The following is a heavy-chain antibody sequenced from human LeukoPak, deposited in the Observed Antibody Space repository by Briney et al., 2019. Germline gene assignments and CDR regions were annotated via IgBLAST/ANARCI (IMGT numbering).Heavy chain of an antibody. CDR2: IYSGGST. D-gene: IGHD1-1*01. J-gene: IGHJ4*02. Sequence: GGSLRLSCAASGFTVISNFMSWVRQAPGKELEWVSIIYSGGSTYYADSAKGRFTISRDNSKNTLYLQMNSLRAEDTAVYYCAKKGQADDNGKPDWGQGTLVTVSS. CDR3: AKKGQADDNGKPD. CDR1: GFTVISNF. V-gene: IGHV3-53*01.